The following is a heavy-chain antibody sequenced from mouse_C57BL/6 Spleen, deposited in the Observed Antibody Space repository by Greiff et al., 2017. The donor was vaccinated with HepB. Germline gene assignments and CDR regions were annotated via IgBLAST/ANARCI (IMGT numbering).Heavy chain of an antibody. Sequence: EVKLVESGEGLVKPGGSLKLSCAASGFTFSSYAMSWVRQTPEKRLEWVAYISSGGDYIYYADTVKGRFTISRDNARNTLYLQMSSLKSEDTAMYYCTRDNYSNYWYFDVWGTGTTVTVSS. V-gene: IGHV5-9-1*02. J-gene: IGHJ1*03. CDR3: TRDNYSNYWYFDV. CDR1: GFTFSSYA. D-gene: IGHD2-5*01. CDR2: ISSGGDYI.